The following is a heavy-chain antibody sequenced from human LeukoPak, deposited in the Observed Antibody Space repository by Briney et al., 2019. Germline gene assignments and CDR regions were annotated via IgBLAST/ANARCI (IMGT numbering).Heavy chain of an antibody. Sequence: GGSLRLSCAASGFTFRSYAMTWVRQAPGKGLEWVSEISNVGTINYADSVKGRFTMSRDNSKNTLYLQMNSLRAEDTAVYYCTTDLGLTMIRGVIVYWGQGALVTVSS. D-gene: IGHD3-10*01. V-gene: IGHV3-23*01. J-gene: IGHJ4*02. CDR1: GFTFRSYA. CDR2: ISNVGTI. CDR3: TTDLGLTMIRGVIVY.